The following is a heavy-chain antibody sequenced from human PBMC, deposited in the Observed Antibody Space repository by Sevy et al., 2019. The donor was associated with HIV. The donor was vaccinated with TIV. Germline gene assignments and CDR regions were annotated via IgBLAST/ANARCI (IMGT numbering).Heavy chain of an antibody. CDR3: AKDLQWLVIVFDY. V-gene: IGHV3-23*01. D-gene: IGHD6-19*01. J-gene: IGHJ4*02. CDR1: GFTFSSYA. Sequence: GGSLRLTCAASGFTFSSYAMSWVRQAPGKGLEWVSAISGSGGSTYYADSVKGRFTISRDNSKNTLYLQMNSLRAEDTAVYYCAKDLQWLVIVFDYWGQGTLVTISS. CDR2: ISGSGGST.